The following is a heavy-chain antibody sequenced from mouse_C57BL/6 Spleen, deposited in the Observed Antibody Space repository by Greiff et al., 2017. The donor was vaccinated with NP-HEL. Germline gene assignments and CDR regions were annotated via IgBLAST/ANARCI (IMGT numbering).Heavy chain of an antibody. D-gene: IGHD4-1*01. Sequence: EVQLQQSGPELVKPGASVKISCKASGYTFTDYYMNWVKQSHGKSLEWIGDINPNNGGTSYNQKFKGKATLTVDKSSSTAYMELRSLTSEDSAVYYCARCGTGWYFDVWGTGTTVTVSS. CDR2: INPNNGGT. CDR1: GYTFTDYY. V-gene: IGHV1-26*01. J-gene: IGHJ1*03. CDR3: ARCGTGWYFDV.